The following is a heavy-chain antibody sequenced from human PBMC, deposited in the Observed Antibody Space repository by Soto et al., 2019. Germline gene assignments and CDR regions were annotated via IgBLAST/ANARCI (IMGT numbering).Heavy chain of an antibody. D-gene: IGHD3-10*01. V-gene: IGHV3-30*18. Sequence: QVQLVESGGGVVQPGRSLRVSCAASGFTFSIYAMHWVRQAPGTGLEWVAVISYDGTKTYYADSVKDRFTISRENSKNTVYLQMNRLRDEDTAVYYCAKDRGPRSPWLMDPFDYWGQGTLVTVSP. CDR3: AKDRGPRSPWLMDPFDY. CDR2: ISYDGTKT. J-gene: IGHJ4*02. CDR1: GFTFSIYA.